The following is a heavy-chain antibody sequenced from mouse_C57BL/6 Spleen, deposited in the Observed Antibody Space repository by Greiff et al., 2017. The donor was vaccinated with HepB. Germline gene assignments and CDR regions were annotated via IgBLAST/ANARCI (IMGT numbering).Heavy chain of an antibody. CDR1: GFTFSSYA. D-gene: IGHD1-1*01. Sequence: EVKLVESGGGLVKPGGSLKLSCAASGFTFSSYAMSWVRQTPEKRLEWVATISDGGSYTYYPDNVKGRFTISRDNPKNNLYLQLSHLKAADTAIYYWARAIYYSGSSYYFDYWGQGTTLTVSS. J-gene: IGHJ2*01. V-gene: IGHV5-4*03. CDR3: ARAIYYSGSSYYFDY. CDR2: ISDGGSYT.